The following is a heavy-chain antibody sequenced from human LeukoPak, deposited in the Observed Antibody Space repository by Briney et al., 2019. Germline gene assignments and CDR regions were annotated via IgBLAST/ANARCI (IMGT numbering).Heavy chain of an antibody. CDR3: AKDGKIAAAGDY. V-gene: IGHV3-30*02. Sequence: GGSLRLSCAASGFAFSRYGIHWVRQAPGKGLEWVAFIRYDGSNKHYADSVKGRFTISRDNSKNTLYLQMNSLRAEDTAVYYCAKDGKIAAAGDYWGQGTLVTVSS. CDR1: GFAFSRYG. D-gene: IGHD6-13*01. CDR2: IRYDGSNK. J-gene: IGHJ4*02.